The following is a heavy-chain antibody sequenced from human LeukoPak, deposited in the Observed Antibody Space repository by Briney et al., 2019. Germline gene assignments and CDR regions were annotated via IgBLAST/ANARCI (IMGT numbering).Heavy chain of an antibody. CDR3: AREVVRGVHFDY. CDR1: GGSFSGYY. J-gene: IGHJ4*02. CDR2: INHSGST. V-gene: IGHV4-34*01. Sequence: PSETLSLTCAVYGGSFSGYYWSWIRQPPGKGLEWIGEINHSGSTNYNPSLKSRVTISVDTSKNQFSLKLSSVTAADTAVYYCAREVVRGVHFDYWGQGTLVTVSS. D-gene: IGHD3-10*01.